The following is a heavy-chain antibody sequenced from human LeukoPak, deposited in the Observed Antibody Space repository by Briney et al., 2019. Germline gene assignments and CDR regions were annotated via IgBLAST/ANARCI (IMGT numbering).Heavy chain of an antibody. Sequence: GGSLRLSCAASGFTFSSYGMHWVRQAPGKGLEWVAVIWYDGSNKYYADSVKGRFTISRDNSENTLYLQMNSLRAEDTAVYYCARGYSYGRRGGHFDYWGQGTLVTVSS. CDR2: IWYDGSNK. CDR1: GFTFSSYG. D-gene: IGHD5-18*01. V-gene: IGHV3-33*01. J-gene: IGHJ4*02. CDR3: ARGYSYGRRGGHFDY.